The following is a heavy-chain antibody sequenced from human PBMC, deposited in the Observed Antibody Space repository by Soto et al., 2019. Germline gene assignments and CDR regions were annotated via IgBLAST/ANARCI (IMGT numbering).Heavy chain of an antibody. J-gene: IGHJ5*02. CDR3: ASEYSSSSSNWFEP. CDR2: IYYSGST. Sequence: SETLSLTCTVSGGSISSSSYYWGWIRQPPGKGLEWIGSIYYSGSTYYNPSLKSRVTISVDTSKNQFSLKLSSVTAADTAVYYCASEYSSSSSNWFEPWGQGTLVTV. CDR1: GGSISSSSYY. V-gene: IGHV4-39*01. D-gene: IGHD6-6*01.